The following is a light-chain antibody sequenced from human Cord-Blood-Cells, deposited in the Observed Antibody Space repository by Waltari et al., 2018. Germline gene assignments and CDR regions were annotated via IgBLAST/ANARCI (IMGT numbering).Light chain of an antibody. Sequence: EIVLTQSPATLSLSPGERATLSCRASQGVNSYLAWYQQKPGQAPRLLIYDTSNRATGIPARFSGSGPGTDFTLTISSLEPEDFAVYYCQQRSNWITFGQGTRLEIK. J-gene: IGKJ5*01. V-gene: IGKV3D-11*01. CDR3: QQRSNWIT. CDR2: DTS. CDR1: QGVNSY.